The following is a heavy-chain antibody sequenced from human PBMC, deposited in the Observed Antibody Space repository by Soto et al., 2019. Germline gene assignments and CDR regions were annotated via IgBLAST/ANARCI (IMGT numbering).Heavy chain of an antibody. D-gene: IGHD1-1*01. CDR2: ISAYNGNT. CDR3: ATRRFQNGVEYYYYYYYMDV. J-gene: IGHJ6*03. CDR1: GYTFTSYG. Sequence: ASVKVSCKASGYTFTSYGISWVRQAPGQGLEWMGWISAYNGNTNYAQKLQGRVTMTTDTSTSTAYMELRSLRSDDTAVYYCATRRFQNGVEYYYYYYYMDVWGKGTTVTVSS. V-gene: IGHV1-18*01.